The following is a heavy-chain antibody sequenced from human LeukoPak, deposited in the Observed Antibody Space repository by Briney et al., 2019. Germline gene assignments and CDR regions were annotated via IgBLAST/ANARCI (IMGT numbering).Heavy chain of an antibody. D-gene: IGHD3-10*01. J-gene: IGHJ4*02. CDR1: GFTFSSYA. Sequence: GGSLRLSCAASGFTFSSYAMSWVRQAPGKGLEWVSAISGSGGSTYYADSVKGRFTISRDNSKNTLYLQMNSLRAEDTAVYYCGKDLVSPTKEGGRGPHDYWGQGTLVTVSS. CDR2: ISGSGGST. V-gene: IGHV3-23*01. CDR3: GKDLVSPTKEGGRGPHDY.